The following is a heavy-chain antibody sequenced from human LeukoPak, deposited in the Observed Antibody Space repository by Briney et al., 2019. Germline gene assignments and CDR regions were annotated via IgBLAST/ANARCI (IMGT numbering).Heavy chain of an antibody. CDR2: INHSGST. V-gene: IGHV4-34*01. CDR3: AGGWHSGYDSNVYFDY. CDR1: GGSFSGYY. Sequence: PSETLSLTCAVYGGSFSGYYWSWIRQPPGKGLEWIGEINHSGSTNYNPSLKSRVTISVDTSKNQFSLKLSSVTAADTAVYYCAGGWHSGYDSNVYFDYWGQGTLVTVSS. J-gene: IGHJ4*02. D-gene: IGHD5-12*01.